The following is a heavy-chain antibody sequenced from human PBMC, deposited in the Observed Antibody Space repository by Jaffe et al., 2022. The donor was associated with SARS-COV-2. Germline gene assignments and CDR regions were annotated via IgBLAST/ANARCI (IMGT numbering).Heavy chain of an antibody. D-gene: IGHD3-10*01. J-gene: IGHJ3*02. Sequence: EVQLVESGGGLVQRGGSLRLSCAASGFRFSGYSMNWVRQAPGKELEWVSGISGSGGSTYYADSVKGRFTISRDNSKNTLYLQMNSLRVEDTAVYYCAKDYFGSGSYLNAFDIWGQGTMVTVSS. V-gene: IGHV3-23*04. CDR1: GFRFSGYS. CDR3: AKDYFGSGSYLNAFDI. CDR2: ISGSGGST.